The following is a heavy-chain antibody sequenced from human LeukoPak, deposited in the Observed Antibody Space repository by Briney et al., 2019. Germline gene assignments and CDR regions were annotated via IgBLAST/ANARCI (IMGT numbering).Heavy chain of an antibody. CDR1: GGSISSGGYY. J-gene: IGHJ4*02. CDR2: IYYSGST. D-gene: IGHD4-17*01. Sequence: SETLSLTCTVSGGSISSGGYYWSWIRQHPGKGLEWIGYIYYSGSTYYNPSLKSRVTISVDTSKNQFSLKLSSVTAADTAVYYCARMAATVTTKGDYWGQGTLVTVPS. V-gene: IGHV4-31*03. CDR3: ARMAATVTTKGDY.